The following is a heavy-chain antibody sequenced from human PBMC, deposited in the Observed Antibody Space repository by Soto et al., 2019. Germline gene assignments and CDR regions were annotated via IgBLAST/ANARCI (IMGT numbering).Heavy chain of an antibody. D-gene: IGHD2-15*01. CDR3: AREGYCSGGGCSGGMDV. V-gene: IGHV3-33*01. CDR1: GFAFSGYG. J-gene: IGHJ6*02. CDR2: IWFDGSDA. Sequence: QAPLVESGGGVARPGRSQRLSCAASGFAFSGYGMHWVRQAPGKGLEWVAFIWFDGSDALYSDSVKGRFSITRDNSKNTLFLQLNSLRGDDTAVYYCAREGYCSGGGCSGGMDVWGQGTTVTVSS.